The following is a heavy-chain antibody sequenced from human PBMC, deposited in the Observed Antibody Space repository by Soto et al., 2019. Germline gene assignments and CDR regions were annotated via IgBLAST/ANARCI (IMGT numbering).Heavy chain of an antibody. CDR3: ASGDSSGYYYFDY. CDR1: GFTFSSYG. CDR2: IWYDGSNK. J-gene: IGHJ4*02. Sequence: ESGGGVVQPGRSLRLSCAASGFTFSSYGMHWVRQAPGKGLEWVAVIWYDGSNKYYADSVKGRFTISRDNSKNTLYLQMNSLRAEDTAVYYCASGDSSGYYYFDYWGQGTLVTVSS. V-gene: IGHV3-33*01. D-gene: IGHD3-22*01.